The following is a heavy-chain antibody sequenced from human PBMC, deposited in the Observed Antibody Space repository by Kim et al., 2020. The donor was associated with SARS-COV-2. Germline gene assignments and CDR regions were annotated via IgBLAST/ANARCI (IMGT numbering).Heavy chain of an antibody. D-gene: IGHD3-22*01. Sequence: SDADSVKGRLPISRDNAKNTLYLQMNSLRAEDTAVYYCARVLTMMEGIDYWGQGTLVTVSS. CDR3: ARVLTMMEGIDY. J-gene: IGHJ4*02. V-gene: IGHV3-74*01.